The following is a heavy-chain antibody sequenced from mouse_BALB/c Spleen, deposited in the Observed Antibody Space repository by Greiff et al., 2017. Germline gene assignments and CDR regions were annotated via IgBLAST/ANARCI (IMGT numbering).Heavy chain of an antibody. CDR1: GYTFTSYT. J-gene: IGHJ2*01. CDR3: ASIYYGYDEGYYFDY. D-gene: IGHD2-2*01. Sequence: VMLVESGAELARPGASVKMSCKASGYTFTSYTMHWVKQRPGQGLEWIGYINPSSGYTNYNQKFKDKATLTADKSSSTAYMQLSSLTSEDSAVYYCASIYYGYDEGYYFDYWGQGTTLTVSS. CDR2: INPSSGYT. V-gene: IGHV1-4*01.